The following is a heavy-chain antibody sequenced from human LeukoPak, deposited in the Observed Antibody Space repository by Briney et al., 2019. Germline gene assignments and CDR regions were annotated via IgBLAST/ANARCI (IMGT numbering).Heavy chain of an antibody. CDR2: INHSGST. Sequence: SETLSLTCAVYGGSFSGYYWSWIRQPPGKGLEWIGEINHSGSTNYNPSLKSRVTISVDTSKNQFSPKLSSVTAADTAVYYCARVGYSSSSGDDYWGQGTLVTVSS. D-gene: IGHD6-6*01. CDR1: GGSFSGYY. CDR3: ARVGYSSSSGDDY. J-gene: IGHJ4*02. V-gene: IGHV4-34*01.